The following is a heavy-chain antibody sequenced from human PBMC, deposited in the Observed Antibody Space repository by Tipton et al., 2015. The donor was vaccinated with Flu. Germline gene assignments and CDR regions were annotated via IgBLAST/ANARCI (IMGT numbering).Heavy chain of an antibody. CDR1: GGSISSSSYY. D-gene: IGHD3-10*01. J-gene: IGHJ4*02. CDR2: IYYSGST. Sequence: TLSLTCTVSGGSISSSSYYWGWIRQPPGKGLEWIGSIYYSGSTYYNPTLKSRVTISIDTFKNQFSLKLSSVTAADTAVYYCATTTYYYGSGSHDYWGQGTLVTFSS. CDR3: ATTTYYYGSGSHDY. V-gene: IGHV4-39*07.